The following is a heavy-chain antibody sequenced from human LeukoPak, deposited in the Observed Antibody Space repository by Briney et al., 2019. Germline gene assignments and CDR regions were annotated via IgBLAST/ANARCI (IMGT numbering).Heavy chain of an antibody. CDR2: IYYSGST. D-gene: IGHD2-2*02. Sequence: PSETLSLTCTVSGGSISSYYWSWIRQPPGKGLEWIGYIYYSGSTNYNPSLQSRVTISVDTSKNQFSLKLSSVTAADTAVYYCARIVVVPAAIDYYYYMDVWGKGTTVTVSS. V-gene: IGHV4-59*01. CDR3: ARIVVVPAAIDYYYYMDV. CDR1: GGSISSYY. J-gene: IGHJ6*03.